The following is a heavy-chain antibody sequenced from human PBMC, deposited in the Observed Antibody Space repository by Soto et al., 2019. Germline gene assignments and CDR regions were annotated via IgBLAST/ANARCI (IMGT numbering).Heavy chain of an antibody. J-gene: IGHJ3*01. CDR1: GGTLSSYA. V-gene: IGHV1-69*01. CDR2: IIPILGTT. Sequence: QVQLVQSGAEVKRPGSSVKVSCKASGGTLSSYAINWVRQAPGQGLEWMGGIIPILGTTNYAQKFQGRVSITADESTTTATTTVYMDLTSLRSDDTAMYYCARDTALAQAFDSWGRGTMVTVSS. CDR3: ARDTALAQAFDS. D-gene: IGHD2-21*02.